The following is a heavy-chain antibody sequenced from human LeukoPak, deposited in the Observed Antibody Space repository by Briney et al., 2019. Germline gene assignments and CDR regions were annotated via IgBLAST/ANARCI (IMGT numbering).Heavy chain of an antibody. D-gene: IGHD5-18*01. Sequence: PGRSLRFSCAASGFTFSSYWRSWVRQAPGKGLEWAANIKQDGSEKYYVDSVKGRFTISRDNAKNSLYLQMNSLRVEDTAVYYCARDKWGYSYGGDWGQGTLVTVSS. CDR3: ARDKWGYSYGGD. V-gene: IGHV3-7*01. J-gene: IGHJ4*02. CDR2: IKQDGSEK. CDR1: GFTFSSYW.